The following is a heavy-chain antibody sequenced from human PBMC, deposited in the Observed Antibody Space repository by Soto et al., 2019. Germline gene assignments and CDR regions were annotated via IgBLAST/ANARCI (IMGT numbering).Heavy chain of an antibody. CDR3: ARNADYGDYASWFDP. J-gene: IGHJ5*02. Sequence: GASVKVSCKASGYTFTSYGISWVRQAPGQGLEWMGWISAYNGNTNYAQKLQGRVTMTTDTSTSTAYMEPRSLRSDDTAVYYCARNADYGDYASWFDPWGQGTLVTVSS. CDR2: ISAYNGNT. CDR1: GYTFTSYG. V-gene: IGHV1-18*01. D-gene: IGHD4-17*01.